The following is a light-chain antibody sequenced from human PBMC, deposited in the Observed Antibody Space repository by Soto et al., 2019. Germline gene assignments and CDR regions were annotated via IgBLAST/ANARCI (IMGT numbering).Light chain of an antibody. CDR2: DVS. V-gene: IGLV2-11*01. J-gene: IGLJ1*01. Sequence: QSALTQPRSMSGSPGQSVTISCTGTSSDVGAYNYVSWYQQHPGKAPKLMIYDVSKRPSGVPDRFSGSKSGNTASLTISGLQAEDEADYYCCSYAGSYTYVFGTGTKVTVL. CDR1: SSDVGAYNY. CDR3: CSYAGSYTYV.